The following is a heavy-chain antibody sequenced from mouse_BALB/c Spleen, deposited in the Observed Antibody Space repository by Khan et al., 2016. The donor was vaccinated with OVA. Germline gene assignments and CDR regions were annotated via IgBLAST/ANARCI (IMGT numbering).Heavy chain of an antibody. Sequence: QVRLQQSGAELARPGASVKMSCKASGYTFTSYTLHWVKQRPGQGLEWIGYINPRSGYTNYNQKFKYKATLTAEQSSSTAYRHLSSLPSEDSAVYYCARRLEFYAMDYWAQGPSFTVSS. CDR1: GYTFTSYT. CDR2: INPRSGYT. D-gene: IGHD3-2*02. J-gene: IGHJ4*01. V-gene: IGHV1-4*01. CDR3: ARRLEFYAMDY.